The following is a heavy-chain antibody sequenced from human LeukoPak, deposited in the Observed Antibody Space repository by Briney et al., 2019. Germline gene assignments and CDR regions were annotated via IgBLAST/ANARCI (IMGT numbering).Heavy chain of an antibody. V-gene: IGHV3-7*01. CDR2: IKKDGSEK. Sequence: GGSLRLSCVASGFTFSNDWMSWVRQAPGKGLEWVANIKKDGSEKYYVDSVKGRFTISRDNAKSSLYLQMNSLRDEDTAVYYCARDPYSGNYGDYYYYYMDVWGKGTTVTISS. CDR1: GFTFSNDW. J-gene: IGHJ6*03. CDR3: ARDPYSGNYGDYYYYYMDV. D-gene: IGHD1-26*01.